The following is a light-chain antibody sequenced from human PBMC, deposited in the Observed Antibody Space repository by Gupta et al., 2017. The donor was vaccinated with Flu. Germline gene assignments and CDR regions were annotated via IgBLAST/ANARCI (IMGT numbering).Light chain of an antibody. CDR1: SSNIGAGYD. CDR3: QSYDSSLSAYV. CDR2: KNT. V-gene: IGLV1-40*01. Sequence: QSVLTQPPSVSGAPGQRVTISCTGSSSNIGAGYDVHWYQHLPGTAPKLLIYKNTNRPSGVPDRFSGSKSGTSASLAISGLQAEDEADYYYQSYDSSLSAYVFGAGTKVTVL. J-gene: IGLJ1*01.